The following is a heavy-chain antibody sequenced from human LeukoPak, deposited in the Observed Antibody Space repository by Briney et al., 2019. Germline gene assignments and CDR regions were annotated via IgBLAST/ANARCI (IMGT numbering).Heavy chain of an antibody. CDR1: GFTFSTYW. CDR2: IMGDGSEK. D-gene: IGHD3-10*01. V-gene: IGHV3-7*01. Sequence: GGSLRLSCAASGFTFSTYWMSWVRQAPGKGLEWVANIMGDGSEKYYVVSVKGRFTTSRDNAKNSLYLQMNSLRAEDTAVYYCARYYYASGSWFPFDYWGQGTLVTVSS. CDR3: ARYYYASGSWFPFDY. J-gene: IGHJ4*02.